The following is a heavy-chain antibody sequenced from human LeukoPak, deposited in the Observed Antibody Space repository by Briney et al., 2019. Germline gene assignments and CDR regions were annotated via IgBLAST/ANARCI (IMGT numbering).Heavy chain of an antibody. J-gene: IGHJ4*02. V-gene: IGHV3-33*06. CDR3: AKAYSSGSIFHYFDY. Sequence: GTSLRLSCAASGFTFSAYVMHWVRQAPGKGLEWVAILWYDGSNEYYADSVKGRFTMSRDNSKNTLYLQMNSLRAEDTAVYYCAKAYSSGSIFHYFDYWGQGTLVTVSS. D-gene: IGHD3-22*01. CDR1: GFTFSAYV. CDR2: LWYDGSNE.